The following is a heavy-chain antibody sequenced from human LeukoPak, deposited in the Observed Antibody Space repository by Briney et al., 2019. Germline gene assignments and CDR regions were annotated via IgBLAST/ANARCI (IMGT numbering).Heavy chain of an antibody. CDR3: VRDGQWEPGPYFYGMDV. D-gene: IGHD1-26*01. CDR2: ISYDGSNK. CDR1: GFTFSSYA. V-gene: IGHV3-30-3*01. Sequence: GRSLRLSCAASGFTFSSYAMHWVRQAPGKGLEWVAVISYDGSNKYYADSVKGRFTISRDNSKNTLYLQMNSLRAEDTAVYYCVRDGQWEPGPYFYGMDVWGQGTTVTVSS. J-gene: IGHJ6*02.